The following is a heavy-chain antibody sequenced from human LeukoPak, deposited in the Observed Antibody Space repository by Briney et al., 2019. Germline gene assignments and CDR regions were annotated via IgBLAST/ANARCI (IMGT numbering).Heavy chain of an antibody. Sequence: SVKVSCKASGGTFSSYTISWVRQAPGQGLEWMGRIIPILGIANYAQKFQGRVTITADKSTSTAYMELSSLRSEDTAVYYCARVAGAHTANFDPWGQGTLVTVSS. V-gene: IGHV1-69*02. D-gene: IGHD1-26*01. CDR2: IIPILGIA. CDR1: GGTFSSYT. CDR3: ARVAGAHTANFDP. J-gene: IGHJ5*02.